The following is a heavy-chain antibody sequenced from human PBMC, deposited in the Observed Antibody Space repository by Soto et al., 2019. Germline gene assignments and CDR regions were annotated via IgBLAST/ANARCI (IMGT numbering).Heavy chain of an antibody. V-gene: IGHV3-21*01. D-gene: IGHD6-19*01. Sequence: GGSLRLSCAASGFTFSSYSMNWVRQAPGKGLEWVSSISSSSSYIYYADSVKGRFTISRDNAKNSLYLQMNSPRAEDTAVYYCARDKLSSGWYGVTSDYYYYGMDVWGQGTTVTVSS. J-gene: IGHJ6*02. CDR1: GFTFSSYS. CDR3: ARDKLSSGWYGVTSDYYYYGMDV. CDR2: ISSSSSYI.